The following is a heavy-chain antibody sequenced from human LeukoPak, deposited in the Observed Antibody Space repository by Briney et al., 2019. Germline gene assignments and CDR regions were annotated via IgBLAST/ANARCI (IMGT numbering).Heavy chain of an antibody. V-gene: IGHV3-23*01. D-gene: IGHD2-21*02. CDR2: ISGSDGNT. Sequence: GGSQRLSCAASGFTFSSYAMSWVRQAPGKGLEWVSAISGSDGNTFYAASVKGRFTISRDNSKNTLYLQMSSLTVDDTAVYYCAKQVTAPGPIDYWGQGTLVTVSS. CDR1: GFTFSSYA. CDR3: AKQVTAPGPIDY. J-gene: IGHJ4*02.